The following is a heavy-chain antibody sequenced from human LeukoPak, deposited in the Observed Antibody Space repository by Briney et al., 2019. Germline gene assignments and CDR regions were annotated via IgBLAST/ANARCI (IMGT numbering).Heavy chain of an antibody. J-gene: IGHJ4*02. D-gene: IGHD3-10*01. V-gene: IGHV1-24*01. CDR2: FDPEDGET. CDR3: ATAQIGSGSYYIKSQFDY. Sequence: ASVKVSCKVSGYTLTELSMHWVRQAPGKALEWMGGFDPEDGETIYAQKFQGRVTMTEDTSTDTAYMELSSLRSEDTAVYYCATAQIGSGSYYIKSQFDYWGQGTLVIVSS. CDR1: GYTLTELS.